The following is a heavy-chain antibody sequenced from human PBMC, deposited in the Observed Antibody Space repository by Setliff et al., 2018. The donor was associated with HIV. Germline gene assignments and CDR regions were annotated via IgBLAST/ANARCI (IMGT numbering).Heavy chain of an antibody. CDR2: IIPILGVA. CDR3: AKGPLYSGYDLDYYCYYMDV. J-gene: IGHJ6*03. V-gene: IGHV1-69*10. Sequence: SVKVSCKPSGGTFSSYAITWVRQAPGQGLEWMGGIIPILGVANYAQKFQGRVTITADESTSTAYMELSSLRSEDTAVYYCAKGPLYSGYDLDYYCYYMDVWGKGTTVTVSS. CDR1: GGTFSSYA. D-gene: IGHD5-12*01.